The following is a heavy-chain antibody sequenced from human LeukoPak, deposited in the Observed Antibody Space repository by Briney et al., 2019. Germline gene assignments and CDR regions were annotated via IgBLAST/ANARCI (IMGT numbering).Heavy chain of an antibody. D-gene: IGHD6-13*01. CDR2: ISYDGSNK. CDR1: GFTFSSYG. V-gene: IGHV3-30*03. CDR3: ARGSSSWYDPFDY. Sequence: QPGRSLRLSCAASGFTFSSYGMHWVRQAPGKGLEWVAVISYDGSNKYYADSVKGRFTISRDNSKNTLYLQMNSLRAEDTAVYYCARGSSSWYDPFDYWGQGTLVTVSS. J-gene: IGHJ4*02.